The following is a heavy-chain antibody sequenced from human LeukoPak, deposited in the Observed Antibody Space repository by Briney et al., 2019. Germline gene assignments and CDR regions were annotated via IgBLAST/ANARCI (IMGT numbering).Heavy chain of an antibody. J-gene: IGHJ4*02. CDR2: IYYSGSA. CDR1: GGSISSATYY. CDR3: ARGARE. Sequence: SETLSLTCTVSGGSISSATYYWGWIRQPPGKGLEWIGSIYYSGSAYYNPSLESRITISVDTSKNQFSLKLNSVTAADTAVYYCARGAREWGQGTLVTVSS. D-gene: IGHD1-26*01. V-gene: IGHV4-39*01.